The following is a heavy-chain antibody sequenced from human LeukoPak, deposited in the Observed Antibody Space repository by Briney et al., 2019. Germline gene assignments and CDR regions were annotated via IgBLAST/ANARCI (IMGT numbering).Heavy chain of an antibody. CDR3: ARVSLIAARPFLGY. D-gene: IGHD6-6*01. Sequence: ASVKVSCKASGYTFTGYYMHWVRQASGQGLEWMGWINPNSGGTNYAQKFQGWVTMTRDTSISTAYMELSRLRSDDTAVYYCARVSLIAARPFLGYWGQGTLVTVSS. V-gene: IGHV1-2*04. CDR2: INPNSGGT. CDR1: GYTFTGYY. J-gene: IGHJ4*02.